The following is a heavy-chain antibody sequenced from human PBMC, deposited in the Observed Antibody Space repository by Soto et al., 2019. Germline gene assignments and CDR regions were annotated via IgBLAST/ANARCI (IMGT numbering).Heavy chain of an antibody. V-gene: IGHV1-18*01. D-gene: IGHD3-3*01. CDR2: ISAYNGNT. J-gene: IGHJ4*02. Sequence: VASVKVSCKASGYTFTSYGISWVRQAPGQGLEWMGWISAYNGNTNYAQKLQGRVTMTTDTSTSTAYMELRSLRSDDTAVYYCARDSGDYDFWSGYYTGYFDYWGQGTLVTVSS. CDR1: GYTFTSYG. CDR3: ARDSGDYDFWSGYYTGYFDY.